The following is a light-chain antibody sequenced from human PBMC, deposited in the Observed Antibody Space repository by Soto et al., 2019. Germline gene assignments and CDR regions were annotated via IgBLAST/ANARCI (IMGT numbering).Light chain of an antibody. V-gene: IGLV1-51*02. J-gene: IGLJ2*01. CDR2: ENN. CDR1: SSNIGNNY. Sequence: QSVLTQPPSVSAAPGQKVTISCSGSSSNIGNNYVSWYQQLPGTAPKLLIYENNKRPSGIPDRFSGSKSGTSATLGFTGLQTGDEADYYCGTWDSSLSAVVFGGGTKVTVL. CDR3: GTWDSSLSAVV.